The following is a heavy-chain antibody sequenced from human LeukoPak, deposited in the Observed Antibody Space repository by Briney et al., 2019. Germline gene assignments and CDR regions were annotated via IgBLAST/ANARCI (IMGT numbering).Heavy chain of an antibody. J-gene: IGHJ5*02. V-gene: IGHV4-38-2*02. CDR3: ARSLSSSWYLIWFDP. D-gene: IGHD6-13*01. CDR1: GYSISSGYY. Sequence: PSETLSLTCTVSGYSISSGYYWGWIRQPPGKGLEWIGSIYHSGSTYYNPSLKSRVTISVDTSKSQFSLKLSSVTAADTAVYYCARSLSSSWYLIWFDPWGQGTLVTVSS. CDR2: IYHSGST.